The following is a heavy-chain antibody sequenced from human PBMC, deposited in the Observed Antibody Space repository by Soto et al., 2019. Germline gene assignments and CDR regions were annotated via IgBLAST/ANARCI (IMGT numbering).Heavy chain of an antibody. CDR1: GFTFSSYA. Sequence: PGGSLRLSCAASGFTFSSYAMSWVRQAPGKGLEWVSAISGSGGSTYYAESVKGRFTISRDNSKNTLYLQMNSLRAEDTAVYYCAKGDYDFWSGYTEPSWYFDYWGQGTLVTVSS. J-gene: IGHJ4*02. V-gene: IGHV3-23*01. D-gene: IGHD3-3*01. CDR3: AKGDYDFWSGYTEPSWYFDY. CDR2: ISGSGGST.